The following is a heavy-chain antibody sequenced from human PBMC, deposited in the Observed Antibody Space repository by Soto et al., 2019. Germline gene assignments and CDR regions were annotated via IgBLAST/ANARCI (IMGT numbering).Heavy chain of an antibody. CDR3: AGAPNWAYFDL. J-gene: IGHJ4*02. CDR1: SGSISTYY. D-gene: IGHD7-27*01. Sequence: AETLSLTCTVSSGSISTYYWSWIRQPPGKGLEWIGYIYYTGSTNYNPSLKTRVAISMDTSKNQFSLNLSSVTAADTAVYYCAGAPNWAYFDLWGLGTLVTVSS. V-gene: IGHV4-59*01. CDR2: IYYTGST.